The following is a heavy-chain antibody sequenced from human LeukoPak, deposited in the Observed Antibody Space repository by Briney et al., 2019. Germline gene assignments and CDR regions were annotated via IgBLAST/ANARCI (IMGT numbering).Heavy chain of an antibody. Sequence: SETLSLTCTVSGGSISSGSYYWSWIRQPAGKGLEWIGRIYTSGSTNYNPSLKSRVTMSVDTSKNQFSLKLSSVTAADTAVYYCARVISAGFGEVKPRPLFDYWGQGTLVTVSS. J-gene: IGHJ4*02. D-gene: IGHD3-10*01. CDR1: GGSISSGSYY. CDR2: IYTSGST. CDR3: ARVISAGFGEVKPRPLFDY. V-gene: IGHV4-61*02.